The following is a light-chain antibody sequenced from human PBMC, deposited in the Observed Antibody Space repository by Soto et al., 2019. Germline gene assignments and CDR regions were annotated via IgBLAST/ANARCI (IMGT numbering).Light chain of an antibody. Sequence: DIVMTQSPDSLTVSLGERATINCRSSQSVLYSSSNKNYLAWYQQKPGQPPKLLIYWASTREPGVPDRFSGSGSGADFTLTISSLQAEDVAVYYCQQYCSSPWTFGQGTKVELK. J-gene: IGKJ1*01. CDR3: QQYCSSPWT. CDR1: QSVLYSSSNKNY. CDR2: WAS. V-gene: IGKV4-1*01.